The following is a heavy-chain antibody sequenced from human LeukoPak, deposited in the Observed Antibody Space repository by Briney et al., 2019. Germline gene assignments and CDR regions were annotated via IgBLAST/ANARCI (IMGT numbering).Heavy chain of an antibody. D-gene: IGHD2-8*02. CDR1: GFTFSSYS. CDR2: ISSSSSYI. J-gene: IGHJ4*02. V-gene: IGHV3-21*01. CDR3: ARGVPTGVDYFDY. Sequence: GGSLRLSCAASGFTFSSYSMNWVRQAPGKGLEWVSSISSSSSYIYYADSVKGRFTISRDNAKNSLYLQMNSLRAEDTAVYYCARGVPTGVDYFDYWGQGTLVTVSS.